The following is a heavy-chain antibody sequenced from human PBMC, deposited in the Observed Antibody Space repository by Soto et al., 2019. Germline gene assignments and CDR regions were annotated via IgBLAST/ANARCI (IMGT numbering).Heavy chain of an antibody. J-gene: IGHJ4*02. CDR1: GFSLSTSGVG. Sequence: QITLKESGPALVKPTQTLTLTCTFSGFSLSTSGVGVGWIRQPPGKALEWLALIFCDDDKRYSPSLKSRLTITKDPAKNQVFLTISNMDPLDTATYYCTHKPSTVYYFDYWGQVALVTVSS. CDR3: THKPSTVYYFDY. D-gene: IGHD1-20*01. V-gene: IGHV2-5*02. CDR2: IFCDDDK.